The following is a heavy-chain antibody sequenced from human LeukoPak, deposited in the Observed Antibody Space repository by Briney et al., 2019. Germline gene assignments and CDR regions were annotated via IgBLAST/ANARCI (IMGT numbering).Heavy chain of an antibody. CDR3: TRVLYSYGYTSFDY. Sequence: PGGSLRLSCAASGFTFSSYSMNWVRQAPGKGLEWVSYISSSSSTIYYADSVKGRFTISRDNAKNSLYLQMNSLRAEDTAVYYCTRVLYSYGYTSFDYWGQGTLVTLSS. CDR1: GFTFSSYS. J-gene: IGHJ4*02. V-gene: IGHV3-48*01. D-gene: IGHD5-18*01. CDR2: ISSSSSTI.